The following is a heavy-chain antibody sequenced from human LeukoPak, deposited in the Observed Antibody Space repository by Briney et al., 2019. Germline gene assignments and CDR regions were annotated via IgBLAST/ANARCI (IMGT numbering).Heavy chain of an antibody. CDR2: IIPIFGTA. J-gene: IGHJ5*02. Sequence: SVKVSCKASGGTFSSYAISWVRQAPGQGLEWMGGIIPIFGTANYAQKFQGRVTITADESTSTAYMELSSLRSEDTAVYYCARDGIVVVPAAIFGKNWFDPWGQGTLVTVSS. CDR1: GGTFSSYA. D-gene: IGHD2-2*02. CDR3: ARDGIVVVPAAIFGKNWFDP. V-gene: IGHV1-69*13.